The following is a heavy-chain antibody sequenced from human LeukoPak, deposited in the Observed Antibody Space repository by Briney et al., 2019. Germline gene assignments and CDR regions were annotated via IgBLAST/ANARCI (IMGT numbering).Heavy chain of an antibody. CDR2: ISGSGGST. Sequence: GGSLRLSCAASGFTFSSYAMSWVRQAPGKGLEWVSAISGSGGSTYYADPVKGRFTISRDNSKNTLYLQMNSLRAEDTAVYYCAKGFSRLYYYDMDVWGQGTTVTVSS. CDR1: GFTFSSYA. V-gene: IGHV3-23*01. J-gene: IGHJ6*02. CDR3: AKGFSRLYYYDMDV.